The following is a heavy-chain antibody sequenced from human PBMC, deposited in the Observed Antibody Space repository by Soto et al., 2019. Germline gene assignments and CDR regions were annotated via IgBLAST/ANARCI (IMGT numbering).Heavy chain of an antibody. CDR1: GYTFPDYW. CDR2: IFPSDSDT. D-gene: IGHD4-4*01. Sequence: GESLQISCQGSGYTFPDYWIACVRQMPGKGLEEIGFIFPSDSDTRYSSSFQGQVIISVDTSINSAYLQYTRLKASDSAIYDCARREGDFSKLDRWGHGTLGAASS. CDR3: ARREGDFSKLDR. V-gene: IGHV5-51*01. J-gene: IGHJ5*02.